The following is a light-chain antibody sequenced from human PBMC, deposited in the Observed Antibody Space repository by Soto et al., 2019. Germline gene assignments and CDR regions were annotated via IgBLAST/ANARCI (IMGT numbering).Light chain of an antibody. J-gene: IGKJ1*01. V-gene: IGKV4-1*01. CDR1: QSVFSNSNNKNC. CDR2: WAS. Sequence: IVMTQSPDSLAVSLGEKATINCKSSQSVFSNSNNKNCLAWYQQKPGQPPRLLIYWASTRESGVPDRFSGSGSGTDFTLTISSLQAEDVAVYYCQHYYSIPWTFGQGTKVDI. CDR3: QHYYSIPWT.